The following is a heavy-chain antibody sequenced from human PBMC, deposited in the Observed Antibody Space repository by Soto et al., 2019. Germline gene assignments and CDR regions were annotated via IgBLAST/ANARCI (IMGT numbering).Heavy chain of an antibody. CDR1: GFTFSSYW. V-gene: IGHV3-7*03. J-gene: IGHJ6*02. CDR3: ARALKLRFYYGMDV. Sequence: GSLRLSCAASGFTFSSYWMSWVRQAPGKGLEWVANIKQDGSEKYYVDSVKGRFTISRDNAKNSLYLQMNSLRAEDTAVYYCARALKLRFYYGMDVWGQGTTVTVSS. CDR2: IKQDGSEK.